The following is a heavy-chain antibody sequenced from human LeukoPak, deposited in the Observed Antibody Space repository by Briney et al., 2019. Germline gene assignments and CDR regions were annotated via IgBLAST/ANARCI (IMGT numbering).Heavy chain of an antibody. Sequence: SETLSLTCTVSGGSISSSSYYWGWIRQPPGKGLEWIGSIYYSGSTYYNPSLKSRVTISVDTSKNQFSLKLSSVTAADTAVYYCASPRSGWYRFDYWGQGTLVTVSS. CDR2: IYYSGST. CDR3: ASPRSGWYRFDY. D-gene: IGHD6-19*01. CDR1: GGSISSSSYY. J-gene: IGHJ4*02. V-gene: IGHV4-39*01.